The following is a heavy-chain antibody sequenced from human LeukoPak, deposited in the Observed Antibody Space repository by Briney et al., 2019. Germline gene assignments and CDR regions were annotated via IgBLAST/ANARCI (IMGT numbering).Heavy chain of an antibody. V-gene: IGHV3-30*02. D-gene: IGHD5-24*01. J-gene: IGHJ6*03. CDR2: IRYDGSNK. CDR1: GFTFSSYG. Sequence: GGSLRLSCAASGFTFSSYGMHWVRQAPGKGLEWVAFIRYDGSNKYYADSVKGRFTISRDNSKNTLYLQMNSLRAEDTAVYYCAKDAPQDGYNFNHYYYYMDVWGKGTTVTVSS. CDR3: AKDAPQDGYNFNHYYYYMDV.